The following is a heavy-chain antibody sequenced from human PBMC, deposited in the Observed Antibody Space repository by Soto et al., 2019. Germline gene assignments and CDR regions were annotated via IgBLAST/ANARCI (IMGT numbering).Heavy chain of an antibody. D-gene: IGHD3-3*01. J-gene: IGHJ5*02. CDR1: GYVFTHYY. V-gene: IGHV1-46*03. CDR3: ARGHVDTSDCWSGHADH. CDR2: INPDGGST. Sequence: QVQLVQSGAELVKPGASVTVSCKISGYVFTHYYLHWVRQAPGQGLEWMGIINPDGGSTAYARKLQGRFTMTTDTSTNTVHLELRSLRSDDTAVYYSARGHVDTSDCWSGHADHWGQGTLVTVSS.